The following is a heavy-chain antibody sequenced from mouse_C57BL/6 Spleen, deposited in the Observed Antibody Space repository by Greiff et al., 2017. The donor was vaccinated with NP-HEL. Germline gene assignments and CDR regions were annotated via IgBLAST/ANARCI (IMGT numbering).Heavy chain of an antibody. CDR2: INPNNGGT. J-gene: IGHJ2*01. CDR1: GYTFTDYY. V-gene: IGHV1-26*01. D-gene: IGHD1-1*01. CDR3: ARSDYYGTPFGY. Sequence: EVQLQQSGPELVKPGASVKISCKASGYTFTDYYMNWVKQSHGKSLEWIGDINPNNGGTSYNQKFKGKATLTVDKSSSTAYMELRSLTSEDSAVYYCARSDYYGTPFGYWGQGTTLTVSS.